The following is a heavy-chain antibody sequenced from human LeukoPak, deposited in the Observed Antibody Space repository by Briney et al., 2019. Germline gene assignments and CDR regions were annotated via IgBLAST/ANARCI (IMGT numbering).Heavy chain of an antibody. Sequence: PSETLSLTCTVSGGSISSGGYYWSWIRQPAGKGLEWIGRIYTSGSTNYNPSLKSRVTISVDTSKNQFSLKLSSVTAADTAVYYCARTAYYDILTGYYAFDYWGQGTLVTVSS. CDR1: GGSISSGGYY. V-gene: IGHV4-61*02. J-gene: IGHJ4*02. CDR2: IYTSGST. CDR3: ARTAYYDILTGYYAFDY. D-gene: IGHD3-9*01.